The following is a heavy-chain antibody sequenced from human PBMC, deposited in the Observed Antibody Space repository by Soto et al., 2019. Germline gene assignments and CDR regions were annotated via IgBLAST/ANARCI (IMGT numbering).Heavy chain of an antibody. V-gene: IGHV3-23*01. CDR2: ISGGGDGT. CDR3: ANTGLDSVATYCSTGNCHYASHI. Sequence: EVQLLESGGGLVQPGGSLRLSCAASGFTFGNYAMIWVRQAPGKGLEWVSTISGGGDGTYYADSVRGRFTISRDNSRNIVYVQLNRLRAEDTATYFYANTGLDSVATYCSTGNCHYASHIWGQGTMVTISS. D-gene: IGHD2-15*01. CDR1: GFTFGNYA. J-gene: IGHJ3*02.